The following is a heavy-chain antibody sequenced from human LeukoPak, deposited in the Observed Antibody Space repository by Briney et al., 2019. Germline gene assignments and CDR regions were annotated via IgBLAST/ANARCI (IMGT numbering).Heavy chain of an antibody. D-gene: IGHD3-10*01. CDR3: ARAYYYGSGSQQWSYYFDY. CDR1: GYTFTGYY. Sequence: ASVKVSCKASGYTFTGYYMHWVRQAPGQGLEWMGRINPNSGGTNYAQKFQGRVTMTRDTSISTAYMELSRLRSDDTAVYYCARAYYYGSGSQQWSYYFDYWGQGTLVTVSS. V-gene: IGHV1-2*06. CDR2: INPNSGGT. J-gene: IGHJ4*02.